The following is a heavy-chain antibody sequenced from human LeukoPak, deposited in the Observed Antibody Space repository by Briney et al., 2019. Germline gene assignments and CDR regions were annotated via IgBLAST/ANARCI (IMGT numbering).Heavy chain of an antibody. Sequence: GGSLRLSCAASGFTFDDYAMLWVRQAPGKGLEWVSGISWNSGSIGYADSVKGRFTISRDNAKDSLYLQMNSLRAEDTALYYCAKDTGYYYDSSNYLGYWGQGTLVTVSS. J-gene: IGHJ4*02. CDR3: AKDTGYYYDSSNYLGY. D-gene: IGHD3-22*01. V-gene: IGHV3-9*01. CDR2: ISWNSGSI. CDR1: GFTFDDYA.